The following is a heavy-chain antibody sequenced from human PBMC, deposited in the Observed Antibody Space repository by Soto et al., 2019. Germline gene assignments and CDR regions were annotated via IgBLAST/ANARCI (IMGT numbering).Heavy chain of an antibody. CDR2: IYYSGST. J-gene: IGHJ4*02. Sequence: QVQLQESGPGLVKPSQTLSLTCTVSGGSISSGGYYWSWIRQHPGQGLEWIGYIYYSGSTYYNPSLKSRVTISVDTSKNQFSLKLSSVTAADTAVYYCARANIRYSYGSTAGYYFDYWGQGTLVTVSS. CDR1: GGSISSGGYY. D-gene: IGHD5-18*01. CDR3: ARANIRYSYGSTAGYYFDY. V-gene: IGHV4-31*03.